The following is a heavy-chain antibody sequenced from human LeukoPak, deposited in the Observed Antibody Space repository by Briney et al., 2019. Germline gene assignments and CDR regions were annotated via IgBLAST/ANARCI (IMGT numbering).Heavy chain of an antibody. J-gene: IGHJ4*02. V-gene: IGHV3-30*18. CDR2: ISYDGSNK. CDR3: AKEAPNLSSGVDY. Sequence: GRSLRLSCAASGFTFSSYGMHWVRQAPGKGLEWVAVISYDGSNKYYADSVKGRFTISRDNSKNTLYLQMNSLRAEDTAVYYCAKEAPNLSSGVDYWGQGTLVTVSS. CDR1: GFTFSSYG. D-gene: IGHD2-15*01.